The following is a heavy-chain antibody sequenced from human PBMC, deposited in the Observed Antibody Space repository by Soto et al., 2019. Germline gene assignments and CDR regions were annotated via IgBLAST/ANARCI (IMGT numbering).Heavy chain of an antibody. CDR3: AKDWRGQHLYYYYYMDV. CDR1: GFTFSSYG. Sequence: GGSLRLSCAASGFTFSSYGMHWVRQAPGKGLEWVAVISYDGSNKYYADSVKGRFTISRDNSKNTLYLQMNSLRAEDTAVYYCAKDWRGQHLYYYYYMDVWGKGTTVTVSS. CDR2: ISYDGSNK. V-gene: IGHV3-30*18. J-gene: IGHJ6*03. D-gene: IGHD3-3*01.